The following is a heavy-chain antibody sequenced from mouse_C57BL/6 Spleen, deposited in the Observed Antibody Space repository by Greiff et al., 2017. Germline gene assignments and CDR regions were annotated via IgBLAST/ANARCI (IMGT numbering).Heavy chain of an antibody. V-gene: IGHV1-64*01. Sequence: VQLQQPGAELVKPGASVKLSCKASGYTFTSYWMHWVKQRPGQGLEWIGMIHPNSGSTNYNEKFKSKATLTVDKSSSTAYMQLSSLTSEDSAGYYCARRYGNYFAYWGQGTLVTVSA. J-gene: IGHJ3*01. CDR3: ARRYGNYFAY. CDR2: IHPNSGST. CDR1: GYTFTSYW. D-gene: IGHD2-10*02.